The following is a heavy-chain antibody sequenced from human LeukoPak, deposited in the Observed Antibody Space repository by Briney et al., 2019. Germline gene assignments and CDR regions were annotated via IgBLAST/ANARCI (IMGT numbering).Heavy chain of an antibody. CDR1: GGSLSGYY. V-gene: IGHV4-34*01. CDR3: ARGITIFGVVNVSYAFDI. Sequence: ASETLSLTCAVYGGSLSGYYWSWIRQPPGKGLEWIGEINHSGSTNYNPSLKSRVTISVDTSKNQFSLKLSSVTAADTAVYYCARGITIFGVVNVSYAFDIWGQGTMVTVSS. D-gene: IGHD3-3*01. J-gene: IGHJ3*02. CDR2: INHSGST.